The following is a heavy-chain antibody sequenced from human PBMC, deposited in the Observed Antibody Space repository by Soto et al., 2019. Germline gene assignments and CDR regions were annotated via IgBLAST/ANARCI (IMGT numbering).Heavy chain of an antibody. Sequence: GGSLRLSCAASGFTFSDYYMSWIRQAPGKGLEWVSYISSSGSTIYYADSVKGRFTISRDNAKNSLYLQMNSLRAEDTAVYYCARCQKTQDIVVVVAAGAAFDIWGQGTMVTVSS. D-gene: IGHD2-15*01. CDR2: ISSSGSTI. CDR1: GFTFSDYY. J-gene: IGHJ3*02. CDR3: ARCQKTQDIVVVVAAGAAFDI. V-gene: IGHV3-11*01.